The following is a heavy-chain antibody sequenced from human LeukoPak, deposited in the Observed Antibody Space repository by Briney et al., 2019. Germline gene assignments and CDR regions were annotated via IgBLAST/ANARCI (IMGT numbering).Heavy chain of an antibody. D-gene: IGHD3-9*01. V-gene: IGHV4-61*01. CDR1: GGSVSSGSYY. J-gene: IGHJ4*02. CDR2: IYYSGST. Sequence: SETLSLTCTVSGGSVSSGSYYWSWIRQPPGKGLEWIGYIYYSGSTNYNPCLKSRVTISVDTSKNQFSLKLSSVTAADTAVYYCARDTYDILTGYRRYFDYWGQGTLVTVSS. CDR3: ARDTYDILTGYRRYFDY.